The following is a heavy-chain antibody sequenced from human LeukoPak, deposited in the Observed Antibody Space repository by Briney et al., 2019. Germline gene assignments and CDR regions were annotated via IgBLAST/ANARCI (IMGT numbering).Heavy chain of an antibody. CDR1: GFTFSSYA. J-gene: IGHJ4*02. CDR2: ISYDGSNK. V-gene: IGHV3-30-3*01. Sequence: GGSLRLSCAASGFTFSSYAMHWVRQAPGKGLEWVAVISYDGSNKYYADSVKGRFTIPRDNSKNTLYLQMNSLRAEDTAVYYCARERLYYYDSSGYSQYYFDYWGQGTLVTVSS. CDR3: ARERLYYYDSSGYSQYYFDY. D-gene: IGHD3-22*01.